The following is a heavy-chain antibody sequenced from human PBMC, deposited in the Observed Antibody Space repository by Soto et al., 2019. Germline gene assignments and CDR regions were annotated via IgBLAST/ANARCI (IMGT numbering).Heavy chain of an antibody. CDR1: GYTFTSYG. J-gene: IGHJ6*02. Sequence: ASVKVSCKASGYTFTSYGISWVRQAPGQGLEWMGWISAYNGNTNYAQKLQGRVTMTTGTSTSTAYMELRSLRSDDTAVYYCARDVFFYSAGSRSAAYYGMDVWGQGTTVTVSS. CDR3: ARDVFFYSAGSRSAAYYGMDV. D-gene: IGHD2-15*01. CDR2: ISAYNGNT. V-gene: IGHV1-18*01.